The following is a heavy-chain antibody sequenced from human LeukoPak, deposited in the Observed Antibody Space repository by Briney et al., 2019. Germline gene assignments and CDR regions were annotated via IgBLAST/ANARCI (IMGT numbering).Heavy chain of an antibody. V-gene: IGHV1-18*04. Sequence: ASVKVSCKASGYTFTSYGISWVRQAPGQGLDRMGWISAYNGNTNYAQKLQGRVTMTTDTSTSTAYMELRSLRSGDTAVYYCARDGRLVPLIYFQHWGQGTLVTVSS. J-gene: IGHJ1*01. CDR1: GYTFTSYG. CDR3: ARDGRLVPLIYFQH. D-gene: IGHD6-19*01. CDR2: ISAYNGNT.